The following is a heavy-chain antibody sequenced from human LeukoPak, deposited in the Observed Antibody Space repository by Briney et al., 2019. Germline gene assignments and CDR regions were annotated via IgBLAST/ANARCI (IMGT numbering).Heavy chain of an antibody. D-gene: IGHD6-13*01. J-gene: IGHJ6*02. CDR3: ARGDIAAHGFSLPYYYYGMDV. CDR2: MRRDGNEI. Sequence: GGSLRLSCSASGFTFSTYWMSWVRQAPGKGLEWVANMRRDGNEIYYLDSVRGRFTISRDNAKNSLYLQMNSLRAEDTAVYYCARGDIAAHGFSLPYYYYGMDVWGQGTTVTVSS. V-gene: IGHV3-7*01. CDR1: GFTFSTYW.